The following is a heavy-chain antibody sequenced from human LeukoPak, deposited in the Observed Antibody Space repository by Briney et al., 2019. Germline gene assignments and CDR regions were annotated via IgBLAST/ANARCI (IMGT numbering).Heavy chain of an antibody. V-gene: IGHV3-23*01. D-gene: IGHD2/OR15-2a*01. CDR3: AKNILSVRLFDY. CDR1: GFTFSSYG. CDR2: ISGSGGST. J-gene: IGHJ4*02. Sequence: GGSLRLSCAASGFTFSSYGMSWVRQAPGKGLEWVSAISGSGGSTYYADSVKGRFTISRDNSKNTLYLQMNSLRAEDTAVYYCAKNILSVRLFDYWGQGTLVTVSS.